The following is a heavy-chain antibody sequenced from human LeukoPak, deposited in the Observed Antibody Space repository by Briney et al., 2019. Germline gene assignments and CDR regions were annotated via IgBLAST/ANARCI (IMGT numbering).Heavy chain of an antibody. V-gene: IGHV1-69*13. CDR1: GVSLRTGVNFRTSS. Sequence: GASVKVSCKASGVSLRTGVNFRTSSFSWVRQAPGQGLEWMGGLVPALGTPHYAQRLQGRVTITADETTNTLYMALTGLRSEDAAMLFFAFLFGINFFGLWGPGTMVIVSS. J-gene: IGHJ3*01. CDR2: LVPALGTP. D-gene: IGHD3-16*01. CDR3: AFLFGINFFGL.